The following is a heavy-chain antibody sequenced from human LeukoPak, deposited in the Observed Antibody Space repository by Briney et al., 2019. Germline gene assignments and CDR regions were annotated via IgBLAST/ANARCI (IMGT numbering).Heavy chain of an antibody. CDR1: GFTFSSSW. D-gene: IGHD6-19*01. CDR3: VIGRLSSSGLIDY. Sequence: GGSLRLSCAASGFTFSSSWMHWVRHPPGKGLVWVSRISSDGSSTSYADSVKGRLTISRDNAKNTMYLQMSSLRAEDTALYYCVIGRLSSSGLIDYWGQGTLVTVSS. V-gene: IGHV3-74*01. CDR2: ISSDGSST. J-gene: IGHJ4*02.